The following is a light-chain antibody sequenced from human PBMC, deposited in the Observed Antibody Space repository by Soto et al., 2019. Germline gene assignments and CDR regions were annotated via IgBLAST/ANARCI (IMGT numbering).Light chain of an antibody. J-gene: IGLJ1*01. V-gene: IGLV2-14*01. CDR2: EVN. CDR1: SNDVGDYNF. CDR3: SSYTSGSTPYV. Sequence: QSALTQPASVSGSPGQSITISCTGTSNDVGDYNFVSWYQQHPGRAPKLMIFEVNSRPSGISNRFSGSKSGNTASLTISRLQPEDEADYYCSSYTSGSTPYVFGTGTKLTVL.